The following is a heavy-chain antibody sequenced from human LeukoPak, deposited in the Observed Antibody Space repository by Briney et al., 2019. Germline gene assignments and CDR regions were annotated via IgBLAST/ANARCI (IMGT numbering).Heavy chain of an antibody. CDR2: IYYSGST. D-gene: IGHD3-10*01. Sequence: SETLSFTCTVSGGSISSYYWSWIRQPPGKGLEWIGYIYYSGSTNYNPSLKSRVTISVDTSKNQFSLKLSSVTAADTAVYYCAGGPIPDYYGSGSYWNYFDYWGQGTLVTVSS. J-gene: IGHJ4*02. CDR1: GGSISSYY. V-gene: IGHV4-59*01. CDR3: AGGPIPDYYGSGSYWNYFDY.